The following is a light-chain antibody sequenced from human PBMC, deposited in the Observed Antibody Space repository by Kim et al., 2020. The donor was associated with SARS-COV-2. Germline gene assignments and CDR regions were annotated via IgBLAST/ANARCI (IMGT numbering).Light chain of an antibody. J-gene: IGLJ3*02. Sequence: PGETVPLTCSSSTGPVTSSHFPYWFQQRPGQAPRTLISDTTNTHSWTPARFSGSLLGDKAALTLSGAQPEDEADYYCLLSYSGVWVFGGGTRLTVL. CDR2: DTT. CDR3: LLSYSGVWV. V-gene: IGLV7-46*01. CDR1: TGPVTSSHF.